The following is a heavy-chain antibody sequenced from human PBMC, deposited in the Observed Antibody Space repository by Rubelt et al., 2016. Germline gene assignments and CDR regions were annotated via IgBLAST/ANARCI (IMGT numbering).Heavy chain of an antibody. CDR1: GGSFSGYY. V-gene: IGHV4-34*01. J-gene: IGHJ6*02. D-gene: IGHD2-2*01. Sequence: QVQLQQWGAGLLKPSETLSLTCAVYGGSFSGYYWSWIRQPPGKGLEWIGEINHSGSTNYNPSLKSRVIISVDTSKNLFSLKLSSVTAADTAVYYCAGVLPAATWYGMDVWGQGTTVTVSS. CDR2: INHSGST. CDR3: AGVLPAATWYGMDV.